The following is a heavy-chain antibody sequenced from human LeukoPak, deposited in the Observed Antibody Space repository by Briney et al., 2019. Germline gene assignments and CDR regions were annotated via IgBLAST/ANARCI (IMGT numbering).Heavy chain of an antibody. CDR2: ISHDGSTK. Sequence: GGSLRLSCVASGFTFSPHAMHWVRQAPGKGLEWVAVISHDGSTKYYADSVKGRFTISRDNSKNTLFLQMNSLRPEDTAVYYCAKGKQQLDYFYYYGLDVWGQGTTVTISS. CDR3: AKGKQQLDYFYYYGLDV. J-gene: IGHJ6*02. CDR1: GFTFSPHA. V-gene: IGHV3-30-3*01. D-gene: IGHD6-13*01.